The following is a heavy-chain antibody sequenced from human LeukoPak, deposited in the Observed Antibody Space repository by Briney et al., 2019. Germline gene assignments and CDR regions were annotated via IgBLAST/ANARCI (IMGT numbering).Heavy chain of an antibody. D-gene: IGHD2-2*01. CDR2: ISGSGGST. V-gene: IGHV3-23*01. J-gene: IGHJ4*02. CDR3: AIPPRVVVPAAPFG. CDR1: GFTFSSYS. Sequence: GGSLRLSCAASGFTFSSYSMNWVRQAPGKGLEWVSAISGSGGSTYYTDSVKGRFTISRDNSKNTLYLQMNSLRAEDTAVYYCAIPPRVVVPAAPFGWGQGTLVTVSS.